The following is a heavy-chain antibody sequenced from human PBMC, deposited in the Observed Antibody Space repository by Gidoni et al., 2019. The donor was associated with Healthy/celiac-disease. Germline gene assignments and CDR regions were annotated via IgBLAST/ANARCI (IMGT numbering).Heavy chain of an antibody. CDR1: GGSFSGYY. Sequence: QVQLQQWGAGLLKPSETLSLTCAVYGGSFSGYYWSWIRQPPGKGLEWIGEINHSGSTNYNPSLKSRVTISVDTSKNQFSLKLSSVTAADTAVYYCASISGRYYYYGMDVWGQGTTVTVSS. D-gene: IGHD3-10*01. V-gene: IGHV4-34*01. CDR3: ASISGRYYYYGMDV. CDR2: INHSGST. J-gene: IGHJ6*02.